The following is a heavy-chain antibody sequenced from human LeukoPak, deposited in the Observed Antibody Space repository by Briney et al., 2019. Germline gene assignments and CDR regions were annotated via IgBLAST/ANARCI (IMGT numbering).Heavy chain of an antibody. CDR1: GVSISSGGYY. V-gene: IGHV4-31*03. Sequence: PSETLSLTCTVSGVSISSGGYYWSWIRQHPGKGLEWIGYIYYSGSTYYNPSLKSRVTISVDTSKNQFSLKLSSVTAADTAVYYCARESVGYSSSWYSSAGFDYWGQGTLVTVSS. D-gene: IGHD6-13*01. J-gene: IGHJ4*02. CDR2: IYYSGST. CDR3: ARESVGYSSSWYSSAGFDY.